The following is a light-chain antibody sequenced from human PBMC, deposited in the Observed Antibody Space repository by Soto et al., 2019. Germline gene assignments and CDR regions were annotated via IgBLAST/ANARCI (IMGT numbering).Light chain of an antibody. CDR2: AAS. J-gene: IGKJ4*01. V-gene: IGKV1-9*01. CDR3: QQLNNYPLT. Sequence: DIQLTQSPSFLSASVGDRVTITCRASQGISSYLAWYQQKPGKAPKFVIYAASTLQSGVPSRFSGSGSGTEFTLTISSLQHEDFATYYCQQLNNYPLTFGGGTKVEIK. CDR1: QGISSY.